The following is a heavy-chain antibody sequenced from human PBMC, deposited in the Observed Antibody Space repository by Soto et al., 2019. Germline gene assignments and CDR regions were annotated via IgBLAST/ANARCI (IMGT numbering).Heavy chain of an antibody. CDR1: GCSISSYY. CDR2: IYYSGST. Sequence: AETLSLTCTVSGCSISSYYWSWIRQTPGKGLERIGYIYYSGSTNYNPSLKSRVTISVDTSKNQFSLKLSSVTAADTAGYYCARHRGAVAAKFDYGGQETLVTVSS. CDR3: ARHRGAVAAKFDY. D-gene: IGHD2-15*01. J-gene: IGHJ4*02. V-gene: IGHV4-59*08.